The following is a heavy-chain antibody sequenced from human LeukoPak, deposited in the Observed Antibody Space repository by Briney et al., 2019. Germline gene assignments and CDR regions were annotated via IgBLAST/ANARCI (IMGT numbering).Heavy chain of an antibody. CDR3: AKKGMVRGVMGYFDY. Sequence: GGSLRLSCAASGFTFSSYGMHWVRQAPGKGLEWVAVISYDGSNKYYADSVKGRFTISRDNSKNTLYLQMNSLRAEDTAVYYCAKKGMVRGVMGYFDYWGQGTLVTVSS. V-gene: IGHV3-30*18. CDR2: ISYDGSNK. D-gene: IGHD3-10*01. CDR1: GFTFSSYG. J-gene: IGHJ4*02.